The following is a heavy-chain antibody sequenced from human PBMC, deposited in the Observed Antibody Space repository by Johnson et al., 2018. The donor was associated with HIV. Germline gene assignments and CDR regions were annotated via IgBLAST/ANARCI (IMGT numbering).Heavy chain of an antibody. CDR1: GFTFDDYG. CDR3: ARDPSTAAADSKDAFDI. J-gene: IGHJ3*02. Sequence: VQLVESGGGVVRPGGSLRLSCAASGFTFDDYGMSWVRQAPGKGLEWVSGINWDGGSTGYADSVTGRFTISRDNAKNSLYLQMNSLRAEDTALYYCARDPSTAAADSKDAFDIWGQGTMVTVSS. V-gene: IGHV3-20*04. CDR2: INWDGGST. D-gene: IGHD6-13*01.